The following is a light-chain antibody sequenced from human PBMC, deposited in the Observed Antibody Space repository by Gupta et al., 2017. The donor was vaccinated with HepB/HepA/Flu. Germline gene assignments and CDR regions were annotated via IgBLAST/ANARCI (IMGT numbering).Light chain of an antibody. V-gene: IGLV1-44*01. CDR1: NSNIGSNT. CDR3: AAWDDSLNGVV. CDR2: SHN. J-gene: IGLJ2*01. Sequence: QSVLTQPPSASGTPGQRVTFSCSGSNSNIGSNTVNWYQQFPGTAPKLLIYSHNQRPSGVPDRFSGSKSGTSASLAISGLRSEDEADYDCAAWDDSLNGVVFGGGTKLTVL.